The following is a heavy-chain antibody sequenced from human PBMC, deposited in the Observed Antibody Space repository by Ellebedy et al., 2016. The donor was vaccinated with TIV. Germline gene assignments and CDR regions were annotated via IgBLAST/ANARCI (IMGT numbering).Heavy chain of an antibody. CDR3: ARDQWPGRAYYFDS. CDR2: INQDGSER. CDR1: GFTFSNYW. Sequence: GESLKISCAASGFTFSNYWMTWVRQAPGKGLEWVANINQDGSERNYVDSVKGRFAISRDNAKNSLYLQMNSLGDEDTAVYYCARDQWPGRAYYFDSWGQGTLVTVSS. J-gene: IGHJ4*02. V-gene: IGHV3-7*01. D-gene: IGHD2-8*01.